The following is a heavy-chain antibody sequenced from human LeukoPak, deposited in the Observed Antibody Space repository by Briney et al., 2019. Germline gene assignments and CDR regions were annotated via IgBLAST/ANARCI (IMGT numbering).Heavy chain of an antibody. J-gene: IGHJ6*02. V-gene: IGHV1-2*02. CDR2: INPNSGGT. Sequence: ASVKVSCKASGYTFTGYYMHWVRQAPGQGLEWMGWINPNSGGTNYAQKFRGRVTMTRDTSISTAYMELSSLRSDDAAVYDCASYSGGSYFYYYYGLDVWGQGTTVTVSS. CDR1: GYTFTGYY. CDR3: ASYSGGSYFYYYYGLDV. D-gene: IGHD1-26*01.